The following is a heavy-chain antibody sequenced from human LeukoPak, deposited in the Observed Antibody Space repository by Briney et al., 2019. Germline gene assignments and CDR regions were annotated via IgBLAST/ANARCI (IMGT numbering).Heavy chain of an antibody. CDR3: ARVGSRGYSYGYYGD. J-gene: IGHJ4*02. D-gene: IGHD5-18*01. CDR2: ISGSGGST. Sequence: GASLRLSCAASGFTFSSYAMSWVRQAPGKGLEWVSAISGSGGSTYYADSVKGRFTISRDNAKNSLYLQMNSLRAEDTAVYYCARVGSRGYSYGYYGDWGQGTLVTVSS. V-gene: IGHV3-23*01. CDR1: GFTFSSYA.